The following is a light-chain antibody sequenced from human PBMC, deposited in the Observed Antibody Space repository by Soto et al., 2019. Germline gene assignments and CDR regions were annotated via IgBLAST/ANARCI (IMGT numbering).Light chain of an antibody. J-gene: IGLJ2*01. CDR1: NIGSKS. CDR2: YDS. V-gene: IGLV3-21*04. Sequence: SYELTQPPSVSVAPGKTARITCGGNNIGSKSVHWYQQKPGQAPVLFIYYDSDRPSGIPERFSGSNSGNTATLTISRVEAGDEADYYCQVWDSSSAHPVVFGGGTKLTVL. CDR3: QVWDSSSAHPVV.